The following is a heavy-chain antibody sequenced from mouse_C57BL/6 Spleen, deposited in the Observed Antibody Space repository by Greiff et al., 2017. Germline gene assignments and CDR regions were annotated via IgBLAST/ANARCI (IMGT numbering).Heavy chain of an antibody. D-gene: IGHD1-1*01. CDR3: ARGNITTVVEDYAMDY. CDR1: GYTFTDYY. Sequence: EVQLQQSGPELVKPGASVKISCKASGYTFTDYYMNWVKQSHGKSLEWIGDINPNNGGTSYNQKFKGKATLTVDKSSSTAYMELRSLTSEDSAVYYCARGNITTVVEDYAMDYWGQGTSVTVSS. V-gene: IGHV1-26*01. J-gene: IGHJ4*01. CDR2: INPNNGGT.